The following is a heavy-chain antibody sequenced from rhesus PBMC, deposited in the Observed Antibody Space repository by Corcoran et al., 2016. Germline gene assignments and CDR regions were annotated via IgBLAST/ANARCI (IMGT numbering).Heavy chain of an antibody. Sequence: QVQLQESGPGVVKPSETLSLPCAVSGGSISDSYRWGWIAQPPGKGLEWIGYIYGSSTSTNYNPSLKSRVTISKDTSKNQFSLKLSSVTAADTAVYYCARDWRYSGYFDYWGQGVLVTVSS. CDR1: GGSISDSYR. CDR2: IYGSSTST. J-gene: IGHJ4*01. D-gene: IGHD5-24*01. V-gene: IGHV4S10*01. CDR3: ARDWRYSGYFDY.